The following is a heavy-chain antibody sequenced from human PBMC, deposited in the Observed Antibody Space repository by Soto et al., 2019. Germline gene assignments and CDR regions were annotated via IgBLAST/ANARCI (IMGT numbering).Heavy chain of an antibody. CDR1: GYSLTSYG. D-gene: IGHD2-2*01. CDR3: AREYCSSASCYGPDF. J-gene: IGHJ4*02. Sequence: ASVKVSCKASGYSLTSYGISWVRQAPGQGLEWIGWISGHDGNTKYTQKLQGRVTVTTDTSTSTAYMDLRSLRSDDTAVYYCAREYCSSASCYGPDFWGQGTLVTVSS. CDR2: ISGHDGNT. V-gene: IGHV1-18*01.